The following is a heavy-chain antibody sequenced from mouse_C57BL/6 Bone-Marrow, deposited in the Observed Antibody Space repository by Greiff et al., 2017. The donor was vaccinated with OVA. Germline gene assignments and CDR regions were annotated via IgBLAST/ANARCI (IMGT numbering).Heavy chain of an antibody. V-gene: IGHV1-26*01. CDR1: GYTFTDYY. D-gene: IGHD1-1*01. CDR2: INPNNGGT. CDR3: ARYYYVSNWYFDV. J-gene: IGHJ1*03. Sequence: EVQLQQSGPELVKPGASVKISCKASGYTFTDYYMNWVKQSHGKSLEWIGDINPNNGGTSYNQKFKGKATLTVDKSSSTAYMELSSLTSYDSSFYYCARYYYVSNWYFDVWGTGTTVTVSS.